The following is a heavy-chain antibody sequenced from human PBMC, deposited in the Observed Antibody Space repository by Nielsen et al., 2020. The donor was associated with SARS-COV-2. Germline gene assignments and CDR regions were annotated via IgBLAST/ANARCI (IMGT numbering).Heavy chain of an antibody. D-gene: IGHD1-26*01. J-gene: IGHJ4*02. V-gene: IGHV4-31*03. CDR3: ARGEGGANDY. Sequence: SETLSLTCTVSGGSISSGGYYWSWIRQHPGKGLEWIGYIYYSGSTYYNPSLKSRVTIPVDTSKNQFSLKLSSVTAADTAVYYCARGEGGANDYWGQGTLVTVSS. CDR1: GGSISSGGYY. CDR2: IYYSGST.